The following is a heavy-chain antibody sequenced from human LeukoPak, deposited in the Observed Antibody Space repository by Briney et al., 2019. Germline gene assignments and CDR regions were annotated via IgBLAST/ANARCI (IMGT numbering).Heavy chain of an antibody. CDR1: GFTFSSYG. D-gene: IGHD3-16*01. CDR3: ARGGGLDV. CDR2: IWYDGSNK. Sequence: ALRLSCAASGFTFSSYGMHWVRQAPGKGLEWVAVIWYDGSNKYYADPVKGRFTISRDNAKNSLYLQMSNLRAEDTAVYFCARGGGLDVWGQGATVTVSS. J-gene: IGHJ6*02. V-gene: IGHV3-33*03.